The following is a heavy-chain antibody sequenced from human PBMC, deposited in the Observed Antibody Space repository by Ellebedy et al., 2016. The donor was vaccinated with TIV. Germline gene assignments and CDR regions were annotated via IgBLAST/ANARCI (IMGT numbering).Heavy chain of an antibody. CDR2: ISYDGSKK. D-gene: IGHD6-25*01. Sequence: GGSPRLSXAASGFTFSSYGMHWVRQAPGKGLEWVAVISYDGSKKSYADSVKGRFTISRDNSKNTLYLQMNSLRAEDTAVYYCAKDLRQRLPEIAFDIWGQGTMVTVSS. J-gene: IGHJ3*02. CDR3: AKDLRQRLPEIAFDI. V-gene: IGHV3-30*18. CDR1: GFTFSSYG.